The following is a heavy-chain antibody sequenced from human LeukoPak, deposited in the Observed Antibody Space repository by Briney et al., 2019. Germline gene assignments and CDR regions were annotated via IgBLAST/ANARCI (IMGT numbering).Heavy chain of an antibody. CDR3: ARVAGEDY. V-gene: IGHV3-9*01. CDR1: GFTFDDYA. J-gene: IGHJ4*02. D-gene: IGHD6-13*01. CDR2: ISWNSGSI. Sequence: GGSLRLSCAASGFTFDDYAMHWVRQAPGKGLEWVSGISWNSGSIGYADSVKGRFTISRDNAKNSLYLQMNSLRAEDTALYYCARVAGEDYWGQGTLVTVSS.